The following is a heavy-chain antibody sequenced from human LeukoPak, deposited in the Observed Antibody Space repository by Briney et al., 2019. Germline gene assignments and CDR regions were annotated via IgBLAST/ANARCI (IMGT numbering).Heavy chain of an antibody. D-gene: IGHD3-10*01. V-gene: IGHV3-23*01. J-gene: IGHJ4*02. CDR3: AKLRDVWFGELSTPSDY. CDR1: GFTFSNYG. Sequence: GGSLRLSCAASGFTFSNYGMHWVRQAPGKGLEWVSAISGSGGSTYYADSVKGRFTISRDNSKNTLYLQMNSLRAEDTAVYYCAKLRDVWFGELSTPSDYWGQGTLVTVSS. CDR2: ISGSGGST.